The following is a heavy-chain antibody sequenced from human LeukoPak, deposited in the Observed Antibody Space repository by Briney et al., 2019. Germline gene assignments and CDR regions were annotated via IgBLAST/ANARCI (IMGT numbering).Heavy chain of an antibody. CDR3: ARPQGFQLLDFEY. V-gene: IGHV4-4*07. J-gene: IGHJ4*02. D-gene: IGHD2-2*01. Sequence: SETLSLTCTVSGGSISSYYWSWIRQPAGKGLEWIGRIYSSGSTNYNPSLKSRVTMSVDTSKNQFSLKLRSVTAADTAVYYCARPQGFQLLDFEYWGQGTLVTVSS. CDR1: GGSISSYY. CDR2: IYSSGST.